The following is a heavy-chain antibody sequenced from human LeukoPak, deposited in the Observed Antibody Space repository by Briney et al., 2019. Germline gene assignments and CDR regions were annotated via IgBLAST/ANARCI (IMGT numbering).Heavy chain of an antibody. D-gene: IGHD3-22*01. CDR1: GFTVSSNY. J-gene: IGHJ4*02. V-gene: IGHV3-53*01. CDR2: IYSGGST. Sequence: GGSLRLSCAASGFTVSSNYMSWVRQAPGKGLEWVSVIYSGGSTYYADSVKGRFTISRDNSKNTLYLQMNSLRAEDTAVYYCARAKRMGYDTSGYYYGYFDYWGQGTLVTVSS. CDR3: ARAKRMGYDTSGYYYGYFDY.